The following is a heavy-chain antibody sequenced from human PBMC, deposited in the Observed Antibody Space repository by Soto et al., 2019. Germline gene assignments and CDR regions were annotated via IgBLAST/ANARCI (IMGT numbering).Heavy chain of an antibody. D-gene: IGHD4-17*01. J-gene: IGHJ4*02. CDR1: GGSLSRSSYY. CDR3: ARAGDYGGNSLTPFAY. Sequence: ASETLCLPCTGSGGSLSRSSYYLGWIRQPPRKGLEWIGSIYYSGSTYYNPSPKSRVTISVDTSKSQFSLKLSSVTAADTAVYYCARAGDYGGNSLTPFAYWGQGTLVTVSS. V-gene: IGHV4-39*01. CDR2: IYYSGST.